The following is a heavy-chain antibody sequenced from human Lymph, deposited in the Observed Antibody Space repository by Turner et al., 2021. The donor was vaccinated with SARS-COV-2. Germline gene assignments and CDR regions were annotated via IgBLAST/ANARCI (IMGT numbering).Heavy chain of an antibody. Sequence: QVQLVESGGGLVQPGRSLRLSRAASGFTFSVYGMYWVRQAPGKGLEWVAVISYDGSNKYYADSVKGRFTISRDNSKNTLYMQMNSLRAEDTAVYYCAKQGGGRYCSGGSCYRGYFDYWGQGTLVTVSS. CDR3: AKQGGGRYCSGGSCYRGYFDY. CDR2: ISYDGSNK. D-gene: IGHD2-15*01. CDR1: GFTFSVYG. J-gene: IGHJ4*02. V-gene: IGHV3-30*18.